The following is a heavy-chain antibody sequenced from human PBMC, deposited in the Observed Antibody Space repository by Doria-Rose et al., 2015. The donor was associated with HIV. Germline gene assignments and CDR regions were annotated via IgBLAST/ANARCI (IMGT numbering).Heavy chain of an antibody. J-gene: IGHJ4*02. CDR3: ARIKSSRWYHKYYFDF. V-gene: IGHV2-26*01. CDR1: GVSLSSPGMG. CDR2: TFSDDER. D-gene: IGHD6-13*01. Sequence: PVLVKPTETLTLTCTVSGVSLSSPGMGVSWIRQPPAKALEWLANTFSDDERSYKTSLKSRLTISRGTSKSQVVLTMTDMDPVDTATYYCARIKSSRWYHKYYFDFWGQGTLVIVSA.